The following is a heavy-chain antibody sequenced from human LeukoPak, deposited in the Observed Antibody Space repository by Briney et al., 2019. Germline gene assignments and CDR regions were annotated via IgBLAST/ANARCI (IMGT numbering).Heavy chain of an antibody. CDR2: IYYSGST. CDR3: ARLFSTSLFGVVIPRYFDL. Sequence: PSQTLSLTCAVSGGSISSGGYSWSWIRQPPGKGLEWIGYIYYSGSTYYNPSLKSRVTISVDTSKNQFSLKLSSVTAADTAVYYCARLFSTSLFGVVIPRYFDLWGRGTLVTVSS. D-gene: IGHD3-3*01. V-gene: IGHV4-30-2*05. J-gene: IGHJ2*01. CDR1: GGSISSGGYS.